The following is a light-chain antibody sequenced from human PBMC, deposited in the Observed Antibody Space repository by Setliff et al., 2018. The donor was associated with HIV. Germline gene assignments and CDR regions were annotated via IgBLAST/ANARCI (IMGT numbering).Light chain of an antibody. Sequence: QPVLTQPSSLSASPGASASLTCTLRSGINVGTYRIYWYQQKPGSPPQYLLRYKSDSDKQQGSGVPSRFSGSKDASANAGILLISGLQSEDEADYYCMIWHSNAWVFGGGTQLTVL. V-gene: IGLV5-45*02. CDR1: SGINVGTYR. CDR2: YKSDSDK. J-gene: IGLJ3*02. CDR3: MIWHSNAWV.